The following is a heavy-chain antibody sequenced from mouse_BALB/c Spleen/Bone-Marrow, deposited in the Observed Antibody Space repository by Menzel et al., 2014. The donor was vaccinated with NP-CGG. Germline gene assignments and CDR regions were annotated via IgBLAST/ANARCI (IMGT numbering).Heavy chain of an antibody. J-gene: IGHJ1*01. Sequence: QVHVKQSGADLVRPGASVKLSCKASGYTFTSYWINWVKQRPGQGLEWIGNIYPSDSYTNYNQKFRDKATLTVDTSSSTSYMQLSSPTSEDSAVYYCTRQDYYGNSYWYFDVWGAGTTVTVSS. D-gene: IGHD1-1*01. V-gene: IGHV1-59*01. CDR2: IYPSDSYT. CDR3: TRQDYYGNSYWYFDV. CDR1: GYTFTSYW.